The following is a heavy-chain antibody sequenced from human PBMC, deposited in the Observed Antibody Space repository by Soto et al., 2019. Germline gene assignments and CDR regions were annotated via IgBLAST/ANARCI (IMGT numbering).Heavy chain of an antibody. J-gene: IGHJ6*02. CDR3: ASIFQTFTTVKWYYYYGMDV. CDR2: IIPIFGTA. V-gene: IGHV1-69*13. D-gene: IGHD4-17*01. CDR1: GGTFSSYA. Sequence: AASVKVSCKASGGTFSSYAISWVRQAPGQGLEWIGGIIPIFGTANYAQKFQGRVTITADESTSTAYMELSSLRSEDTAVYYCASIFQTFTTVKWYYYYGMDVWGQGTTVTVSS.